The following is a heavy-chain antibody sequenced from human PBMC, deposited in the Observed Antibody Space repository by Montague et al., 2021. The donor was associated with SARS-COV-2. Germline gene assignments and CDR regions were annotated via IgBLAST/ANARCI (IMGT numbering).Heavy chain of an antibody. CDR1: GGSISGSTYL. Sequence: SETLSLTCTVSGGSISGSTYLWDWIRQPPGKGLEWIASVYYSGSTYYNPSLRSRVTISADTSKNQFSLKVSSVTAADTAVYYCARRDRTSRYKNHYCGLDIWGQGTTVTVSS. CDR2: VYYSGST. D-gene: IGHD6-13*01. J-gene: IGHJ6*02. V-gene: IGHV4-39*01. CDR3: ARRDRTSRYKNHYCGLDI.